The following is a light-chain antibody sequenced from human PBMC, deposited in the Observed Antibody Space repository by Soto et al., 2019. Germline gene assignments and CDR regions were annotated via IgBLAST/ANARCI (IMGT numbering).Light chain of an antibody. J-gene: IGKJ1*01. CDR3: QQYNSSPWT. Sequence: DIQLTQSPSTLSTSVGDRVTITCRASQSINSWLAWYQQKPGKAPNLLIYKASSLESGVPSSFSGSGSGTELTLTSSSLQSDDFATYYCQQYNSSPWTFGLGTKVEIK. CDR2: KAS. CDR1: QSINSW. V-gene: IGKV1-5*03.